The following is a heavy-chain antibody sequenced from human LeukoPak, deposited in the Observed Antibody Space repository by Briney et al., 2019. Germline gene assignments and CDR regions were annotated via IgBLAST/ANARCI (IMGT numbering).Heavy chain of an antibody. Sequence: PGRSLRLSCAASGFTFSSYAMHWVRQAPGKGLEWVAVISYDGSNKYYADSVKGRFTISRDNAKNSLYLQMNSLRAEDTAVYYCARMYLSYWGQGTLVTVSS. D-gene: IGHD2-8*01. CDR1: GFTFSSYA. CDR2: ISYDGSNK. J-gene: IGHJ4*02. CDR3: ARMYLSY. V-gene: IGHV3-30*04.